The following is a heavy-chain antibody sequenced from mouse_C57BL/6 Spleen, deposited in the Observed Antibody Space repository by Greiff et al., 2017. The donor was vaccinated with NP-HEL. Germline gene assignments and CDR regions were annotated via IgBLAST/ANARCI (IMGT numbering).Heavy chain of an antibody. V-gene: IGHV5-16*01. Sequence: EVKVVESEGGLVQPGSSMKLSCTASGFTFSDYYMAWVRQVPEKGLEWVANINYDGSSTYYLDSLKSRFIISRDNAKNILYLQMSSLKSEDTATYYCARSYYSRGYFDYWGQGTTLTVSS. CDR1: GFTFSDYY. D-gene: IGHD2-5*01. J-gene: IGHJ2*01. CDR3: ARSYYSRGYFDY. CDR2: INYDGSST.